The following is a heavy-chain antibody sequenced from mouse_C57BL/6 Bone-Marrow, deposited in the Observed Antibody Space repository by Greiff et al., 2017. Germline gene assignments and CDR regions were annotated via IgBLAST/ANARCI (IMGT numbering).Heavy chain of an antibody. J-gene: IGHJ2*01. D-gene: IGHD2-3*01. CDR2: IDPETGGT. CDR1: GYTFTDYE. V-gene: IGHV1-15*01. CDR3: TRDGRDLDY. Sequence: VQLQQSGAELVRPGASVTLSCKASGYTFTDYEMHWVKQTPVHGLEWIGAIDPETGGTAYNQKFKGKARLTADKSSSTAYMELRSLTSEDSAVYYCTRDGRDLDYWGQGTTLTVSS.